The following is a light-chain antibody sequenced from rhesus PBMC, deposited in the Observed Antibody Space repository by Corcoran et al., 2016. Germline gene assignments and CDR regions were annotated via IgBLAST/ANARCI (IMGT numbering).Light chain of an antibody. J-gene: IGLJ1*01. CDR2: GVT. CDR3: CSYTNTYSFI. V-gene: IGLV2S7*01. CDR1: TSDIGGYNY. Sequence: QSAPTQPPSVSGSPGQSVTISCTGTTSDIGGYNYVSWYQQHPGKVPKLMIYGVTNRPSGVSNRFSGSKAGNAASLTISGLQTDDEADYFCCSYTNTYSFIFGTGTRLTVL.